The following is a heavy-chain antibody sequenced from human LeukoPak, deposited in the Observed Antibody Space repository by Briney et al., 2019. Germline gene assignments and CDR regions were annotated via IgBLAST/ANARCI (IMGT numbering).Heavy chain of an antibody. J-gene: IGHJ4*02. D-gene: IGHD3-9*01. CDR2: ISGSGGSK. CDR1: GFIFSSYD. Sequence: PGGSLRLLCAASGFIFSSYDMSWVRQAPGKGLEWVSAISGSGGSKYYADFVKGRVTISRDNYKNTLYLQMNRLSAEDAAVYYCAKDYDILTGYLDFVYWGQGALVTVSS. CDR3: AKDYDILTGYLDFVY. V-gene: IGHV3-23*01.